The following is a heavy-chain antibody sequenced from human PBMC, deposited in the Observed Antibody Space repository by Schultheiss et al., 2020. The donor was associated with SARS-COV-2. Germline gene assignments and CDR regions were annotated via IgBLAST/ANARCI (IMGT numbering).Heavy chain of an antibody. Sequence: SVKVSCKASGGTFSSNAISWVRQAPGQGLEWMGGIIPIFGTTHYAQKFQGRVTITADESTSTAYMELSSLRSEDTAVYYCARDRYDFWSGYVSYWYFDLWGRGTLVTVSS. CDR2: IIPIFGTT. J-gene: IGHJ2*01. V-gene: IGHV1-69*13. CDR1: GGTFSSNA. CDR3: ARDRYDFWSGYVSYWYFDL. D-gene: IGHD3-3*01.